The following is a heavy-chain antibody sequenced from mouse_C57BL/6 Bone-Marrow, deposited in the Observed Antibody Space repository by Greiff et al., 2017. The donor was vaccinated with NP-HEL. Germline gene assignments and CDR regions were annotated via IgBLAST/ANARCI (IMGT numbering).Heavy chain of an antibody. V-gene: IGHV5-9-1*02. CDR2: ISSGGDYI. CDR1: GFTFSSYA. Sequence: EVKVVESGEGLVKPGGSLKLSCAASGFTFSSYAMSWVRQTPEKRLEWVAYISSGGDYIYYADTVKGRFTISRDNARNTLYLQMSSLKSEDTAIYYCTRDDYYYGSTHLDYWGQGTTLTVSS. CDR3: TRDDYYYGSTHLDY. D-gene: IGHD1-1*01. J-gene: IGHJ2*01.